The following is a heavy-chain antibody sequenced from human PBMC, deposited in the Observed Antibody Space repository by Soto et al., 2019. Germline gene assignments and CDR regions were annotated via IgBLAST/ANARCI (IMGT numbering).Heavy chain of an antibody. CDR1: GLTLTNYA. CDR2: ISSNGGAT. Sequence: PGGSLRLSCAASGLTLTNYAMNWVRQAPGRGLAWVSLISSNGGATYYADSVRGRFTISRDNSKNTVFLQMNSLRAEDTAVYFYARSYGIDVWGQGTTVTVSS. CDR3: ARSYGIDV. J-gene: IGHJ6*02. V-gene: IGHV3-23*01.